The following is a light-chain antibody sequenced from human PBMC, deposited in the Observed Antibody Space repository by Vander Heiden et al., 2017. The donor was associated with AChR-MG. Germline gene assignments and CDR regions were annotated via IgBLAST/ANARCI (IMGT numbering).Light chain of an antibody. Sequence: DIQMTQSPSSVSASVGDRVTITCRASQGISTYVAWYQQRPGKAPQLLIYAASSLQSGVPSRFSGSGSGTDFTLTISSLQPEDFATYYCQQANTFPMAFGQGTRLEIK. CDR2: AAS. CDR1: QGISTY. V-gene: IGKV1-12*01. J-gene: IGKJ5*01. CDR3: QQANTFPMA.